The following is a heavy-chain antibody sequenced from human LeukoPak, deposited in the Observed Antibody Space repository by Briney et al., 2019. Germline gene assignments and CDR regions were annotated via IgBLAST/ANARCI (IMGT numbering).Heavy chain of an antibody. V-gene: IGHV3-11*03. D-gene: IGHD5-18*01. CDR1: GFTFSDYY. CDR2: ISCTSSYT. J-gene: IGHJ4*02. CDR3: ARSNRGVIQLPDY. Sequence: GGSLRLSCAASGFTFSDYYMSWIRQAPGKGLEWVSYISCTSSYTNYADSVKGRFTISRDNAKNSLYLQMNSLRAEDTAVYYCARSNRGVIQLPDYWGQGTLVTVSS.